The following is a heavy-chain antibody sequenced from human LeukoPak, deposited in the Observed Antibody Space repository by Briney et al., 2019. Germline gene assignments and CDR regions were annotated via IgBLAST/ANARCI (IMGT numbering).Heavy chain of an antibody. D-gene: IGHD1-26*01. CDR3: ARDHVGATSNYYYYYYMDV. CDR1: GFSFSSYP. V-gene: IGHV3-64*01. Sequence: GGSLRLSCAASGFSFSSYPMHWVRQAPGKGLEYVSVIGSNGDGIYYANSVKGRFTISRDNSKNTLYLQMGSLRTEDMAVYYCARDHVGATSNYYYYYYMDVWGKGTTVTVSS. J-gene: IGHJ6*03. CDR2: IGSNGDGI.